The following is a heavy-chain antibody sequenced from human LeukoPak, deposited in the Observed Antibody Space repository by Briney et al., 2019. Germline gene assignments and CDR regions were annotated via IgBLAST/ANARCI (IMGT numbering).Heavy chain of an antibody. CDR1: GYTFTSYD. Sequence: GXSVKVSCKASGYTFTSYDINWVRQATGQGLEWMGWMNPNSGNTGYAQKFQGRVTITRNTSISTAYMELSSLRSEDTAVYYCARGSPVLRFLEWLQAFDIWGQGTMVTVSS. CDR3: ARGSPVLRFLEWLQAFDI. V-gene: IGHV1-8*03. CDR2: MNPNSGNT. D-gene: IGHD3-3*01. J-gene: IGHJ3*02.